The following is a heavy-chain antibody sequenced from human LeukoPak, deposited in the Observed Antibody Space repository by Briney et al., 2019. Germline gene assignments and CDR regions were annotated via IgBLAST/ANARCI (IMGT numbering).Heavy chain of an antibody. D-gene: IGHD2/OR15-2a*01. CDR1: GFTFSTYA. Sequence: GGSLRLSCAASGFTFSTYAMNWVRQAPGKGLEWVSVIVGNGGGIHYADSVKGRFTISRDNAKNTLYLQMNSLRAEDSAVYYCAKDRIPDGKYSIDFWGQGTPVTVSS. J-gene: IGHJ4*02. V-gene: IGHV3-23*01. CDR3: AKDRIPDGKYSIDF. CDR2: IVGNGGGI.